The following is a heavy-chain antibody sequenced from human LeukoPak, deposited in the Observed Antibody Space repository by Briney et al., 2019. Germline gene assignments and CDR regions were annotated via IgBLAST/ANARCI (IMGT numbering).Heavy chain of an antibody. V-gene: IGHV4-59*02. D-gene: IGHD3-10*01. CDR1: RGSVSDYY. CDR2: VYYSGTT. J-gene: IGHJ6*02. Sequence: SETLSLTCTVSRGSVSDYYWTWVRQPPGKGLEGIGHVYYSGTTKYNPSLQSRVTIAMDTPNNQFSLRMNSVTAADTAIYFCARARRHYYTSGGQLTPWSGASDVWGQGTTVTVSS. CDR3: ARARRHYYTSGGQLTPWSGASDV.